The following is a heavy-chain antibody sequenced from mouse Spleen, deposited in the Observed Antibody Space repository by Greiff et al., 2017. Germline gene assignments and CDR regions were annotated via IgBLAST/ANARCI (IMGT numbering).Heavy chain of an antibody. CDR3: AREFYYYGSLYYFDY. CDR1: GFTFSDYG. Sequence: EVKLMESGGGLVKPGGSLKLSCAASGFTFSDYGMHWVRQAPEKGLEWVAYISSGSSTIYYADTVKGRFTISRDNAKNTLFLQMTSLRSEDTAMYYCAREFYYYGSLYYFDYWGQGTTLTVSS. D-gene: IGHD1-1*01. V-gene: IGHV5-17*01. J-gene: IGHJ2*01. CDR2: ISSGSSTI.